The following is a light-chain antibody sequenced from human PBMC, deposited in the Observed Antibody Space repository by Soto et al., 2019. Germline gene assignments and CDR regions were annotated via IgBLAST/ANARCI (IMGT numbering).Light chain of an antibody. CDR1: SSDVGGYSY. CDR3: SSYARNRDVL. V-gene: IGLV2-8*01. J-gene: IGLJ2*01. CDR2: EVS. Sequence: QSALTQPPSASGSPGQSVAISCTGTSSDVGGYSYVSWYQQHPGKAPKLMIYEVSKRPSGVTDRFSGSKSGNTASLTVSGLHAEDEADYYCSSYARNRDVLFGGGTKVTVL.